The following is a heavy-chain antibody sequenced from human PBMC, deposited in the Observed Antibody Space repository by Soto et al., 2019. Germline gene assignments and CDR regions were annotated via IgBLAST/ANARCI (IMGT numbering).Heavy chain of an antibody. J-gene: IGHJ5*02. V-gene: IGHV1-2*02. CDR3: ARDPAGVNWFDP. CDR1: GYTFTGYY. D-gene: IGHD3-10*01. CDR2: INPNSGGT. Sequence: ASVKVSCKASGYTFTGYYMHWVRQAPGQGLEWMGWINPNSGGTNYAQKFQGRVTMTRDTSISTAYMELSRLGSDDTAVYYCARDPAGVNWFDPWGQGTLVTVSS.